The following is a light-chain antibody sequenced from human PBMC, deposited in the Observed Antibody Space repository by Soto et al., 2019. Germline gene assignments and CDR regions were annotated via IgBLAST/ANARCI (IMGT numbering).Light chain of an antibody. CDR1: QSVLYSSNNKNY. Sequence: DIVMTQSPDSLAVSLGERATINCKSSQSVLYSSNNKNYLAWYQQKPGQPPKLLIYWASTRELGVPDRFSGSGSGTDFTLTISSLQAEDVAVYSCQQYYSTPPGYTFGQGTKLEIK. V-gene: IGKV4-1*01. CDR3: QQYYSTPPGYT. J-gene: IGKJ2*01. CDR2: WAS.